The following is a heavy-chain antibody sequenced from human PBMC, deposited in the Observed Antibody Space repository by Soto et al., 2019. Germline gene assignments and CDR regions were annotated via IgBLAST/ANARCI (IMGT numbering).Heavy chain of an antibody. CDR2: ISYDGSNK. CDR1: GFTFSSYA. V-gene: IGHV3-30-3*01. Sequence: GGSLRLSCAASGFTFSSYAMHWVRQAPGKGLEWVAVISYDGSNKYYADSVKGRFTISRDNSKNTLYLQMNSLRAEDTAVYYCARDFNWGSPDYWGQGTLVTVSS. D-gene: IGHD7-27*01. J-gene: IGHJ4*02. CDR3: ARDFNWGSPDY.